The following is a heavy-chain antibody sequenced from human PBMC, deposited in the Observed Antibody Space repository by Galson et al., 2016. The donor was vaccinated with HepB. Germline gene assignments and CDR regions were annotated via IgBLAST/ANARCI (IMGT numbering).Heavy chain of an antibody. V-gene: IGHV3-53*01. CDR3: ARAIAAAGNFDY. Sequence: SLSLSCAASRFSVSSNFVRWVRQSARKGLEWVKVLYTGGSTYYPDSVKGRFTISRDNSKNMLYLQMNSLRAEDTAVYYCARAIAAAGNFDYWGQGTLVTVSS. D-gene: IGHD6-13*01. CDR2: LYTGGST. J-gene: IGHJ4*02. CDR1: RFSVSSNF.